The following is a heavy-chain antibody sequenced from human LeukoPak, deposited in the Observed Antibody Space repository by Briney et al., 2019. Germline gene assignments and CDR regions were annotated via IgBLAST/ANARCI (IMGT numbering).Heavy chain of an antibody. CDR2: INPSGGST. V-gene: IGHV1-46*01. J-gene: IGHJ4*02. D-gene: IGHD4-17*01. CDR3: ARDDSPATVPTH. Sequence: ASVKVSCKGSGYTFTSYYMHLVRQAPGQGLEWMGVINPSGGSTSYAQKFQGRVTMTRDTSTSTVYMDLSRLRSEDTAVYYCARDDSPATVPTHWGQGTLVTVSS. CDR1: GYTFTSYY.